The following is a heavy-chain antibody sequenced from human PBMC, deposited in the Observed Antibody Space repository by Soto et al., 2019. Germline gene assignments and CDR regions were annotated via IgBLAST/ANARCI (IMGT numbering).Heavy chain of an antibody. Sequence: EVQLLESGGGLVQPGGSLTLSCAASGFTFSSYAMSWVRQAPGKGLEWVSAISGSGLNTYYAESVKGRFTISRDNSKNTPYLQLNSLRAEDTAIYYCAKAFPPYYGSGSSYYFTFWGQGTLVTVSS. J-gene: IGHJ4*02. CDR3: AKAFPPYYGSGSSYYFTF. CDR1: GFTFSSYA. D-gene: IGHD3-10*01. V-gene: IGHV3-23*01. CDR2: ISGSGLNT.